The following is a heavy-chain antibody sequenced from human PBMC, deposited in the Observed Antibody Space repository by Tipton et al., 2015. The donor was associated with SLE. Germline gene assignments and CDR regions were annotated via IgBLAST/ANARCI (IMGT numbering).Heavy chain of an antibody. Sequence: TPSLTCPVSGGSIISSDFYWAWIRQPPGKGLEWIGEINHSGSTNYNPSLKSRVTISVDTSKNQFSLKLSSVTAADTAVYYCAGVSRDAFEIWGQGTMVTVSS. D-gene: IGHD5/OR15-5a*01. CDR1: GGSIISSDFY. CDR2: INHSGST. CDR3: AGVSRDAFEI. J-gene: IGHJ3*02. V-gene: IGHV4-39*05.